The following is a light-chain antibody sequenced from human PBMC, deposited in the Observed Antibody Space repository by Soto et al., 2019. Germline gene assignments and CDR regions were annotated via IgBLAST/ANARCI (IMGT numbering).Light chain of an antibody. CDR2: TAA. CDR3: QQCYAFPRT. J-gene: IGKJ1*01. CDR1: QGIANS. V-gene: IGKV1-9*01. Sequence: DIQLTQSPSFLSASVGDKVTITCRANQGIANSLAWFQQKPGRAPNLLIYTAATLQGGVPSRFSGSGSGTEFTLTITSLQAEDFATYYCQQCYAFPRTFGQGTKVDIK.